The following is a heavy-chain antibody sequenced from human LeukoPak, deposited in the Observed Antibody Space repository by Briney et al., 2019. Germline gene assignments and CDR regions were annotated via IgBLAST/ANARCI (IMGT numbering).Heavy chain of an antibody. D-gene: IGHD2/OR15-2a*01. CDR3: ARVSVSLAANDAFDI. CDR1: GGSISGYY. J-gene: IGHJ3*02. CDR2: IYYSGST. Sequence: PSETLSLTCIVSGGSISGYYWSWIRQPPGKGLEGIGYIYYSGSTNYNPSLKSRVTVSVDTSKNQFSLKLSSVTAADTAVYYCARVSVSLAANDAFDIWGQGTMVTVSS. V-gene: IGHV4-59*01.